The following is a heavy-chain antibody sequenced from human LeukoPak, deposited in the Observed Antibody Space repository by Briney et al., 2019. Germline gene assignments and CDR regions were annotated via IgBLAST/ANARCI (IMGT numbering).Heavy chain of an antibody. Sequence: GGSLRLSCAASGFTFSSYAMHWVRQAPGKGLEWVAVISYDGSNKYYADSVKGRFTISRDNPKNTLYLQMNSLRAEDTAVYYCARGIEDIVVVPAGGYWGQGTLVTVSS. V-gene: IGHV3-30-3*01. D-gene: IGHD2-2*01. CDR1: GFTFSSYA. CDR3: ARGIEDIVVVPAGGY. J-gene: IGHJ4*02. CDR2: ISYDGSNK.